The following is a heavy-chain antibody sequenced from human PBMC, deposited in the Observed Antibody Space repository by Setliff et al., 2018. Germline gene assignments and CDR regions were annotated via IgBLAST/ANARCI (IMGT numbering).Heavy chain of an antibody. D-gene: IGHD6-13*01. V-gene: IGHV3-74*01. CDR2: VNSDGSST. J-gene: IGHJ3*02. CDR1: GFTFSSYW. Sequence: HPGGSLRLSCAASGFTFSSYWMHWVRQAPGKGLVWASRVNSDGSSTTYADSVKGRFTMSRDNANNALYLQMNSLTAEDTAVYYCAREMEAAGQRAFDIWGQGTMVTVSS. CDR3: AREMEAAGQRAFDI.